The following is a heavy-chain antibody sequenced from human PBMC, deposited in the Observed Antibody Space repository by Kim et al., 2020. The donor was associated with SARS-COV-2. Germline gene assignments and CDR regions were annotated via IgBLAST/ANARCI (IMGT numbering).Heavy chain of an antibody. CDR3: AREGGYGDYWAVYYFDY. V-gene: IGHV3-7*01. CDR2: IKQDGSEK. D-gene: IGHD4-17*01. Sequence: GGSLRLSCAASGFTFISYWMSWVRQAPGKGLEWVANIKQDGSEKYYVDSVKGRFTISRDNAKNSLYLQMNSLRAEDTAVYYCAREGGYGDYWAVYYFDYWGQGTLVTVSS. CDR1: GFTFISYW. J-gene: IGHJ4*02.